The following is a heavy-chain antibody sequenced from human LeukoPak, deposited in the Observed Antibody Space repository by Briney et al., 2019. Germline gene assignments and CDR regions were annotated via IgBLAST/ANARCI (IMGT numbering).Heavy chain of an antibody. Sequence: PSETLSLTCTVSGGSISSGVYCWSWIRQRPGEGLQWIGYICSSGSAYYNPSLKSRVTMSIDTSNNQFSLKLNSVTAADTAVYYCARGSGGDWFSDAFDIWGQGTMVTVSS. J-gene: IGHJ3*02. CDR3: ARGSGGDWFSDAFDI. CDR2: ICSSGSA. D-gene: IGHD3/OR15-3a*01. V-gene: IGHV4-31*03. CDR1: GGSISSGVYC.